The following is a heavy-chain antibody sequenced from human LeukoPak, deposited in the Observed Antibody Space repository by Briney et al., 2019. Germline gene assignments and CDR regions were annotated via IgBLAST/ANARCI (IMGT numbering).Heavy chain of an antibody. J-gene: IGHJ4*02. V-gene: IGHV3-21*04. CDR2: ISSSSSYI. Sequence: GGSLRLSCAASGFTFSSYSMNWVRQAPGKGLEWVSSISSSSSYIYYADSVKGRFTISRDNSKNTLYLQMNSLRADNTAVYYCAKDGPHGSGADYWGQGTLVTVSS. D-gene: IGHD3-10*01. CDR1: GFTFSSYS. CDR3: AKDGPHGSGADY.